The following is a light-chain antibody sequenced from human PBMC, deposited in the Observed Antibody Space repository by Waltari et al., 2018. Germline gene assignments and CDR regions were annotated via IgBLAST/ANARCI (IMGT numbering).Light chain of an antibody. Sequence: SCGASQSIDNFLAWYQQKPGQAPRRLIYDSSNRATDIPARFSGSGSGTDFTLTISSLEPEDFAVYYCQQRSGWPPTFGGGTKVDI. CDR3: QQRSGWPPT. J-gene: IGKJ4*01. CDR2: DSS. V-gene: IGKV3-11*01. CDR1: QSIDNF.